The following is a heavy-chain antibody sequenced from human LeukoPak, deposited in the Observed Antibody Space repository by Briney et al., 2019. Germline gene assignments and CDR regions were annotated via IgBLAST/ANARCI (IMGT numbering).Heavy chain of an antibody. CDR1: GGSISSSSYY. V-gene: IGHV4-61*02. CDR2: IYTSGST. CDR3: ARGGGGTLGYFDY. Sequence: SETLSLTCTVSGGSISSSSYYWSWIRQPAGKGLEWIGRIYTSGSTNYNPSLKSRVTMSVDTSKNQFSLKLSSVTAADTAVYYCARGGGGTLGYFDYWGQGTLVTVSS. D-gene: IGHD3-16*01. J-gene: IGHJ4*02.